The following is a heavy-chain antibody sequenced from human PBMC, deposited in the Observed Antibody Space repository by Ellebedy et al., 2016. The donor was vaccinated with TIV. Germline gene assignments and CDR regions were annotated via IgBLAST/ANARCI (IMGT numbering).Heavy chain of an antibody. V-gene: IGHV1-2*02. J-gene: IGHJ6*02. CDR3: AMVRCNHYYGMDV. Sequence: AASVKVSCKASGYTFTGYYMHWVRQAPGKGLKWMGWINPNSGGTNYAQKFQGRVTMTRDTSISTAYMELSRLRSDDTAVYYCAMVRCNHYYGMDVWGQGTTVTVSS. D-gene: IGHD3-10*01. CDR1: GYTFTGYY. CDR2: INPNSGGT.